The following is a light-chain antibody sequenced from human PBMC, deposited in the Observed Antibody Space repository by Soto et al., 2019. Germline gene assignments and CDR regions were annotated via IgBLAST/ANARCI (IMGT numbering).Light chain of an antibody. V-gene: IGKV1-39*01. CDR3: QQTYSTPGT. Sequence: DIQMTQSPSTLSGSVGDRVTITCRASRTIAGYVNWYQQRPGEAPNLLIYAASSLQSGVPSRFRGSGSGTDFTLTINSLQPEDFATFYCQQTYSTPGTFGQGTKVDIK. J-gene: IGKJ1*01. CDR1: RTIAGY. CDR2: AAS.